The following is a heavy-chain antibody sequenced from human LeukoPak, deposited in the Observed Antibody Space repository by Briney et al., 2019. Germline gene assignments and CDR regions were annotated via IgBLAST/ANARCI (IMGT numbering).Heavy chain of an antibody. Sequence: MPSETLSLTCSVSGGSISSSIYYWGWIRQPPGKGLEWIGSIYYSGSTYYNPSLKSRVTISVDTSKNQFSLKLSSVTAADTAVYYCAREGGFYRPLDYSGPGTLVIVSS. J-gene: IGHJ4*02. CDR2: IYYSGST. D-gene: IGHD2/OR15-2a*01. V-gene: IGHV4-39*07. CDR3: AREGGFYRPLDY. CDR1: GGSISSSIYY.